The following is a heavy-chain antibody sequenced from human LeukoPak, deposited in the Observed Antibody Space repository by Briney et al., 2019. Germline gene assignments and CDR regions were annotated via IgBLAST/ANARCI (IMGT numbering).Heavy chain of an antibody. CDR1: GYTFTGYY. CDR3: ARPYCNGGSCHDYFDY. J-gene: IGHJ4*02. D-gene: IGHD2-15*01. Sequence: ASVKVSCKASGYTFTGYYMHWARQAPGQGLEWMGWMNPYSGGTNYAQKFQGRVTMTRDTSISTAYMELRRLSSDDTAIYYCARPYCNGGSCHDYFDYWGQGTLVTVSS. CDR2: MNPYSGGT. V-gene: IGHV1-2*02.